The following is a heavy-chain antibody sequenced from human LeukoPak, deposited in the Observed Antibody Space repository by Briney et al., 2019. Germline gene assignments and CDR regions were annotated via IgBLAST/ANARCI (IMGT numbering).Heavy chain of an antibody. V-gene: IGHV4-39*01. CDR2: IYYSGST. CDR1: GGSISSSSYY. CDR3: ARATDWFDP. D-gene: IGHD2-21*02. Sequence: SEALSLTCTVSGGSISSSSYYWGWIRQPPGKGLEWIGSIYYSGSTYYNPSLKSRVTISVDTSKNQFSLKLSSVTAADTAVYYCARATDWFDPWGQGTLVTVSS. J-gene: IGHJ5*02.